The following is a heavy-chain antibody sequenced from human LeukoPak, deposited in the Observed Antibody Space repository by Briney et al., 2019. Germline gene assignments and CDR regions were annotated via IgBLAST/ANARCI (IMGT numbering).Heavy chain of an antibody. D-gene: IGHD3-9*01. CDR2: IYYSGST. Sequence: PSETLSLTCTVSGGSISSYYWSWIRQRPGKGLEWIGYIYYSGSTYYNPSLKSRVTILVDTSKNQFSLKLSSVTAADTAVYYCARGTLRYFDWLSLLDYWGQGTLVTVSS. CDR1: GGSISSYY. V-gene: IGHV4-59*08. J-gene: IGHJ4*02. CDR3: ARGTLRYFDWLSLLDY.